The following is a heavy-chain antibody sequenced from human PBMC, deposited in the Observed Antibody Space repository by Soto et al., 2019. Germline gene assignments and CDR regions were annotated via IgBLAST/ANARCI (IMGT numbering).Heavy chain of an antibody. J-gene: IGHJ6*02. D-gene: IGHD1-26*01. CDR1: GGTFISFT. CDR3: AKDRRAEWESYYYYAMDV. V-gene: IGHV1-69*01. CDR2: IIPIYGTA. Sequence: QVQLVQSGAEVKKPGSSVKVSCKASGGTFISFTINWVRQAPGQGLEWMGGIIPIYGTANYAQKFQGRVTMTADASTRTAYMELSSLRSEDTAVYYCAKDRRAEWESYYYYAMDVWGQGTTVTVSS.